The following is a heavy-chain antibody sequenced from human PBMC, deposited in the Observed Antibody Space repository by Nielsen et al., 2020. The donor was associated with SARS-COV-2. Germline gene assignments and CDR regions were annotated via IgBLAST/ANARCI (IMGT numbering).Heavy chain of an antibody. D-gene: IGHD6-6*01. CDR2: MYPNSGNT. Sequence: SVPVPRMASLCTLSRYAFIWLRLATPQGREWMGWMYPNSGNTGYAQKFQRRVTMTSNTSISTAYMELSSLRSEDTAVYYCASRIAADLPADAFDAWGQGTMVTVSS. V-gene: IGHV1-8*02. CDR3: ASRIAADLPADAFDA. CDR1: LCTLSRYA. J-gene: IGHJ3*01.